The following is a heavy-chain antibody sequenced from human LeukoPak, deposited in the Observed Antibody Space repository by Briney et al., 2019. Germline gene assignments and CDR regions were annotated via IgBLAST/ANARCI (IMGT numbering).Heavy chain of an antibody. CDR2: ISGSGGST. D-gene: IGHD5-12*01. CDR1: GFTFSSYA. V-gene: IGHV3-23*01. Sequence: QPGGSLRLSCAASGFTFSSYAMSWVRQAPGKGLEWVSAISGSGGSTYYADSVKGRFTISRDNSKNTLYLQMNSLRAEDTAVYSCAKSRGYSGYDYNYFDYWGQGTLVTASS. J-gene: IGHJ4*02. CDR3: AKSRGYSGYDYNYFDY.